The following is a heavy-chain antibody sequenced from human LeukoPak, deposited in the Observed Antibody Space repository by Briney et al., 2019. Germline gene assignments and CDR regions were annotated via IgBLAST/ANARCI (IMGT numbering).Heavy chain of an antibody. CDR1: GFTFSSYT. Sequence: GGSLRLSCTASGFTFSSYTMSWVRQAPGKGLKWVSTISTGGGNTYYADSVQGRFTISRDNALNSLYLQMNSLRAEDTAIYYCARSIPYGTTWYGRSDYWGQGTLVTVSS. J-gene: IGHJ4*02. CDR3: ARSIPYGTTWYGRSDY. D-gene: IGHD6-13*01. CDR2: ISTGGGNT. V-gene: IGHV3-23*01.